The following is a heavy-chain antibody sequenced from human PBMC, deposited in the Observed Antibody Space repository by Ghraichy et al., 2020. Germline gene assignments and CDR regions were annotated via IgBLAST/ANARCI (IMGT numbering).Heavy chain of an antibody. CDR1: GFTFSSYA. CDR2: ISGSGGST. J-gene: IGHJ4*02. V-gene: IGHV3-23*01. Sequence: GGSLRLSCAASGFTFSSYAMSWVRQAPGKGLEWVSAISGSGGSTYYADSVKGRFTISRDNSKNTLYLQMNSLRAEDTAVYYCAKVGADPRGGWELFQQFFDYWGQGTLVTVSS. D-gene: IGHD1-26*01. CDR3: AKVGADPRGGWELFQQFFDY.